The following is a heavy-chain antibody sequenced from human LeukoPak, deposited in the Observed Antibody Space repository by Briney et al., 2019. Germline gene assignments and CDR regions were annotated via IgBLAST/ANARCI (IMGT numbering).Heavy chain of an antibody. CDR2: IDPSDSYT. J-gene: IGHJ4*02. D-gene: IGHD5-12*01. V-gene: IGHV5-10-1*01. Sequence: GASLRTSCRGSGYSFTCNRISWVRQMPGKGLEWMGRIDPSDSYTNYSPSFQGHVTISADKSISTAYLQWSSLKASDTAMYYCASGYSGYDTPYFDYWGQGTLVTVSS. CDR3: ASGYSGYDTPYFDY. CDR1: GYSFTCNR.